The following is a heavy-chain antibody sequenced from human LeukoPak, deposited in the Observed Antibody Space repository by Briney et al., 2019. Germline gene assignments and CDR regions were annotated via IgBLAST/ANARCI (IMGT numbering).Heavy chain of an antibody. D-gene: IGHD6-6*01. CDR1: GDSIISTNYY. V-gene: IGHV4-61*05. CDR2: IYYSGST. J-gene: IGHJ4*02. Sequence: SETLSLTCTVSGDSIISTNYYWGWIRQPPGKGLEWIGYIYYSGSTNYNPSLKSRVTISVDTSKTQFSLKLSSVTAADTAVYYCARAGGYSSSWYFDYWGQGTLVTVSS. CDR3: ARAGGYSSSWYFDY.